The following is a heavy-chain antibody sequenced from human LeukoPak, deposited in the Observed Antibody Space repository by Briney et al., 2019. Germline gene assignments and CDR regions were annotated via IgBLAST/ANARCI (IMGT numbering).Heavy chain of an antibody. CDR3: ARDSSGYFVFEY. CDR1: GGSISSGDYY. Sequence: SQTLSLTCTVSGGSISSGDYYWSWIRQPPGKGLEWIGYIYYSGSTYYNPSLKSRVTISVDTSKNQFSLKLSSVTAADTAVYYCARDSSGYFVFEYWGQGTLVTVSS. J-gene: IGHJ4*02. D-gene: IGHD3-22*01. V-gene: IGHV4-30-4*01. CDR2: IYYSGST.